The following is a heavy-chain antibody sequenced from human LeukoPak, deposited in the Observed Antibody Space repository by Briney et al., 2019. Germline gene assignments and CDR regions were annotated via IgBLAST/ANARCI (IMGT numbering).Heavy chain of an antibody. CDR2: IYTSGST. J-gene: IGHJ4*02. CDR3: ARSITMVRGVITNFDY. Sequence: SETLSLTCTVSGGSISSYYWSWIRQPAGKGLEWIGRIYTSGSTNYNPSLKSRVTMSVDTSKNQFSLKLSSVTAADAAVYYCARSITMVRGVITNFDYWGQGTLVTVPS. D-gene: IGHD3-10*01. V-gene: IGHV4-4*07. CDR1: GGSISSYY.